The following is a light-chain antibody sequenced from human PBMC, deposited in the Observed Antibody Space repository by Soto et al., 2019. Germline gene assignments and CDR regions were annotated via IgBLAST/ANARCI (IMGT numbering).Light chain of an antibody. CDR2: KSS. V-gene: IGKV1-5*03. Sequence: DVQMTPSPLTLSASVGDRVTITCRASEEVRSWLAWYQQKPGKAPKLLIYKSSTLESGVPSRFSGYESGTDFTLTISSLQPEDGATYYCQQYNIYPFSFGPGTKVEVK. CDR1: EEVRSW. J-gene: IGKJ3*01. CDR3: QQYNIYPFS.